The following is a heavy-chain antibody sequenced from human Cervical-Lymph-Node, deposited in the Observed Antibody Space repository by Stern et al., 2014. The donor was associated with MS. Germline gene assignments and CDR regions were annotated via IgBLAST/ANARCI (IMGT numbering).Heavy chain of an antibody. CDR1: GASFTDNY. V-gene: IGHV4-34*01. J-gene: IGHJ3*01. CDR2: INHSGKT. Sequence: QVQLQQWGAGLLRPSETLSLTCAVHGASFTDNYWSWIRQTPGKGLEWIGEINHSGKTHHNPSLMSRVTLSVDPSKNQFSRKRNSVPAADTAVYYCARERKVERSARVFVSFDVWGQGTLLTVSS. CDR3: ARERKVERSARVFVSFDV. D-gene: IGHD1-1*01.